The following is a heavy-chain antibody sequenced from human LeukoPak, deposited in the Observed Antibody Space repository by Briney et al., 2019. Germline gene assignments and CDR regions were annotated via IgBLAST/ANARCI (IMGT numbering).Heavy chain of an antibody. CDR2: IYYSGST. D-gene: IGHD6-13*01. V-gene: IGHV4-39*07. Sequence: PSETLSLTCTVSGGSISSSSYYWGWIRQPPGKGLEWIGSIYYSGSTYYNPSLKSRVTISVDKSKNQFSLKLSSVTAADTAVYYCARAQLIAAATIFDYWGQGTLVTVSS. CDR3: ARAQLIAAATIFDY. CDR1: GGSISSSSYY. J-gene: IGHJ4*02.